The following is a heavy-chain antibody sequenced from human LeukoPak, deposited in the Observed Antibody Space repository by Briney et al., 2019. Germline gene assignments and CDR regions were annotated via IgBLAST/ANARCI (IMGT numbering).Heavy chain of an antibody. CDR2: IYYSGST. D-gene: IGHD2-15*01. CDR3: ARLPDCSGGSCPIDY. Sequence: SETLSLTCTVSGGSISSYYWSWIRQPPGKGLEWIGYIYYSGSTNYNPSLKSRVTISVDTSKNQFSLKLSSVTAADTAVYYCARLPDCSGGSCPIDYWGQGTLVTVSS. J-gene: IGHJ4*02. CDR1: GGSISSYY. V-gene: IGHV4-59*08.